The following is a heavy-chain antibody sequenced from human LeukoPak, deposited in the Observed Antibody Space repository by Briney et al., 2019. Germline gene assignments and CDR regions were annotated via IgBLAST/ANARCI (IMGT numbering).Heavy chain of an antibody. Sequence: SGGSLRLSCAASGFTFSSYSMNWVRQAPGKGLEWVSSISSSSSYIYYADSVKGRFTISRDNAKNSLYLQMNSLRAEDTAVYYCARGVNYYGSGSYYSAVYYFDYWAREPWSPSPQ. V-gene: IGHV3-21*01. J-gene: IGHJ4*02. CDR2: ISSSSSYI. D-gene: IGHD3-10*01. CDR3: ARGVNYYGSGSYYSAVYYFDY. CDR1: GFTFSSYS.